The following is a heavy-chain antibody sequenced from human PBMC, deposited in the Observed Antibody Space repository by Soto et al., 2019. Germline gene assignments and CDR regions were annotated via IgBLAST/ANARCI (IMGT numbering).Heavy chain of an antibody. V-gene: IGHV1-69*13. D-gene: IGHD2-21*02. CDR1: GGTFSSYA. Sequence: SVKVSCKASGGTFSSYAISWVRQAPGQGLEWMGGIIPIFGTANYAQKFQGRVTITADESTSTAYMELSSLRSEDTAVYYCAKDGVHASTAYYFDYWGQGTLVTVSS. CDR2: IIPIFGTA. J-gene: IGHJ4*02. CDR3: AKDGVHASTAYYFDY.